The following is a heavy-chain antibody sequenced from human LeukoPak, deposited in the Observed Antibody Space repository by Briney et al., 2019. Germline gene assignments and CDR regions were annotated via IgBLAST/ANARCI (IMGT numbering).Heavy chain of an antibody. CDR3: ARRGYYDSSGYPFDY. Sequence: SETLSLTCTVSGGSISSSSYYWGWIRQPPGKGLEWIGSIYYSGSTYYNPSLKSRVTISVDTSKNQFSLKLNSVTAADTAVYYCARRGYYDSSGYPFDYWGQGTLVTVSS. J-gene: IGHJ4*02. D-gene: IGHD3-22*01. CDR2: IYYSGST. V-gene: IGHV4-39*01. CDR1: GGSISSSSYY.